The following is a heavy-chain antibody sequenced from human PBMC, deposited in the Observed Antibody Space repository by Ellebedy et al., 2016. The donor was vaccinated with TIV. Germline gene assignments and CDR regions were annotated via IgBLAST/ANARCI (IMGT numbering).Heavy chain of an antibody. Sequence: PGGSLRLSCAASGFTFRNYGMSWVRQAPGKGLEWVSAISGGGSSAYYADSVKGRFTISRDNSKNTLYLQINSLRAEDTAVYYCAKDNDILTGYYKSGHVDYWGQGTLVTVSS. CDR2: ISGGGSSA. D-gene: IGHD3-9*01. V-gene: IGHV3-23*01. CDR3: AKDNDILTGYYKSGHVDY. J-gene: IGHJ4*02. CDR1: GFTFRNYG.